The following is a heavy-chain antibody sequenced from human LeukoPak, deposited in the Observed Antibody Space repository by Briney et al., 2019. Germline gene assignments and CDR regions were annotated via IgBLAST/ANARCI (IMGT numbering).Heavy chain of an antibody. D-gene: IGHD5-18*01. J-gene: IGHJ4*02. Sequence: GGSLRLSCAASGFSFSDYYMSWIRQAPGKGLEWVSSISSSSSYIYYADSVKGRFTISRDNAKKSLYLQMKSLRAEDTAVYYCARHLSGVTGYSYGRGIDYWGQGTLVTVSS. V-gene: IGHV3-11*06. CDR3: ARHLSGVTGYSYGRGIDY. CDR1: GFSFSDYY. CDR2: ISSSSSYI.